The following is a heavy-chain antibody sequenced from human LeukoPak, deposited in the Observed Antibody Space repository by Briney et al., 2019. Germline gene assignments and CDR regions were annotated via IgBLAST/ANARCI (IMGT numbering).Heavy chain of an antibody. V-gene: IGHV3-23*01. J-gene: IGHJ4*02. Sequence: GGSLRLSCAASGFTFSSYAMSWVRQAPGKGLEWVSAISGSGGSTYYADSVKGRFTISRDSSKNTLYLQMNSLRAEDTAVYYCGKDGAPYCSSTSCYGGVGYWGQGTLVTVSS. CDR2: ISGSGGST. D-gene: IGHD2-2*01. CDR3: GKDGAPYCSSTSCYGGVGY. CDR1: GFTFSSYA.